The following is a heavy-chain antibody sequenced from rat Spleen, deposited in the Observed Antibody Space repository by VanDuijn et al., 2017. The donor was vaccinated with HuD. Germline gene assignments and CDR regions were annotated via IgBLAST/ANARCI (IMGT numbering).Heavy chain of an antibody. V-gene: IGHV2S8*01. CDR1: GFSLSNYG. CDR3: ARMAGYSGPRDY. CDR2: ILSGGRP. J-gene: IGHJ2*01. Sequence: QVQLKESGPGLVKPSLTLSLTCTVSGFSLSNYGVFWVRQPPGKDLEWIAAILSGGRPYYNSVFKSRLSISRDTSKSQVFLTMNSLQTEDTAMCFCARMAGYSGPRDYWGQGVMVTVSS. D-gene: IGHD4-4*01.